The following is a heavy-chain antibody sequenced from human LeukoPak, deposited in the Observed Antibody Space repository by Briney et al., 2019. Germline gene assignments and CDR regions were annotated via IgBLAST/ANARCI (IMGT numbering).Heavy chain of an antibody. Sequence: ASVKVSCKASGYTFSSYGITWVRQAPGQGLEWMGMIYPRDGSTSYAQKFQGRVTVTRDTSTSTVHMELSGLRSEDTAVYYCARDQEGFDYWGQGTLVTVSS. CDR3: ARDQEGFDY. CDR1: GYTFSSYG. V-gene: IGHV1-46*01. J-gene: IGHJ4*02. CDR2: IYPRDGST.